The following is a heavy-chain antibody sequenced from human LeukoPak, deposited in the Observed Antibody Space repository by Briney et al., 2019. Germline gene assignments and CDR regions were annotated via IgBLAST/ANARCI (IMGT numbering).Heavy chain of an antibody. J-gene: IGHJ4*02. V-gene: IGHV3-9*01. D-gene: IGHD6-19*01. CDR1: GFTFDDYA. CDR2: ISWNSGSI. CDR3: AKDRRRYSSGWYDFDY. Sequence: GGSLRLSCAASGFTFDDYAMHWVRQAPGKGLEWVSGISWNSGSIGYADSVKGRFTISRDNAKNSLYLQMNSLRAEDTALYYCAKDRRRYSSGWYDFDYWGQGTLVTVS.